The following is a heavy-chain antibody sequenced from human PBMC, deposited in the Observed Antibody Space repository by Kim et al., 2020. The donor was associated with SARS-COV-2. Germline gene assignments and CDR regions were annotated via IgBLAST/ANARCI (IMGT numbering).Heavy chain of an antibody. J-gene: IGHJ5*02. CDR1: GYTFTGYY. CDR2: INPNSGGT. D-gene: IGHD5-12*01. Sequence: ASVKVSCKASGYTFTGYYMHWVRQAPGQGLEWMGWINPNSGGTNYAQKFQGRVTMTSDTSISTAYMELSRLRSDDTAVYYCARDTGGRWLRTNWFDPWGQGTLVTVSS. CDR3: ARDTGGRWLRTNWFDP. V-gene: IGHV1-2*02.